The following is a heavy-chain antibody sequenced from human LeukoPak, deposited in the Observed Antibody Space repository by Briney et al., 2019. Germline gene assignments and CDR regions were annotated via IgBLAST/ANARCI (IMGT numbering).Heavy chain of an antibody. CDR1: GGSFSGYY. Sequence: SETLSLTCAVYGGSFSGYYWSWIRQPPGKGLEWIGEINHSGSTNYNPSLKGRVTISVDTSKNQFSLKLSSVTAADTAVYYCARGPGIAAATNWFDPWGQGTLVTVSS. J-gene: IGHJ5*02. V-gene: IGHV4-34*01. CDR2: INHSGST. D-gene: IGHD6-13*01. CDR3: ARGPGIAAATNWFDP.